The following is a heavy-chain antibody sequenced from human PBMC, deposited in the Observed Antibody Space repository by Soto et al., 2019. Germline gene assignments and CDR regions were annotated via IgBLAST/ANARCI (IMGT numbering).Heavy chain of an antibody. CDR1: GFTFSDYY. CDR2: ISSSGSTI. J-gene: IGHJ3*02. CDR3: AREKYYDFWSGYPGAFDI. D-gene: IGHD3-3*01. Sequence: GGSLRLSCAASGFTFSDYYMSWIRQAPGQGLEWVSYISSSGSTIYYADSVKGRFTISRDNAKNSLYLQMTSLRAEDTAVYYCAREKYYDFWSGYPGAFDIWGQGTMVTVSS. V-gene: IGHV3-11*04.